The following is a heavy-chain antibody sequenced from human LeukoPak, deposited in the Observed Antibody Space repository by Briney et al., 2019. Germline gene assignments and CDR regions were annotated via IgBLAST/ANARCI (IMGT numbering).Heavy chain of an antibody. J-gene: IGHJ4*02. V-gene: IGHV3-23*01. CDR1: GFIFSSYA. D-gene: IGHD3-22*01. Sequence: GATLTLSCTASGFIFSSYAMSWVRQPPGKGQEWVSAISGNSGGTSYAHSVKGRVTISSDNSKNTLYLQMNSLRADDADVYYCAKDQGFTVIVQQEFRGQGTLVSVSS. CDR2: ISGNSGGT. CDR3: AKDQGFTVIVQQEF.